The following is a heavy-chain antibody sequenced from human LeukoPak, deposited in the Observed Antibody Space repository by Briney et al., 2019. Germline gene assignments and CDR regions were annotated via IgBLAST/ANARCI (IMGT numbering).Heavy chain of an antibody. CDR2: IYTSGST. D-gene: IGHD3-10*01. V-gene: IGHV4-61*02. J-gene: IGHJ3*02. CDR3: AREGDMAYYGSGSYYRAFDI. Sequence: SETLSLTCTVSGGSISSGSYYWSWIRQPAGKGLEWIGRIYTSGSTNYNPSLKSRVTISVDTSKNQFSLKLSSVTAADTAVYYCAREGDMAYYGSGSYYRAFDIWGQGTMVTVSS. CDR1: GGSISSGSYY.